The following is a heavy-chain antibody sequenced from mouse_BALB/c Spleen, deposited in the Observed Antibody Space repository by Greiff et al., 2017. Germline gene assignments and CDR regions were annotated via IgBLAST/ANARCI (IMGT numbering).Heavy chain of an antibody. Sequence: EVQLQESGAELVKPGASVKLSCTASGFNIKDTYMHWVKQRPGQGLEWIGAIYPGNSDTSYNQKFKGKAKLTAVTSTSTAYMELSSLTNEDSAVYYCTRYDGYYVWYYAMDYWGQGTSVTVSS. V-gene: IGHV1-5*01. CDR3: TRYDGYYVWYYAMDY. CDR1: GFNIKDTY. CDR2: IYPGNSDT. J-gene: IGHJ4*01. D-gene: IGHD2-3*01.